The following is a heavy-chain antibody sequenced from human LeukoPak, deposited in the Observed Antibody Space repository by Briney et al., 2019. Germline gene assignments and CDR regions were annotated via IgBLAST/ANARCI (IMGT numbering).Heavy chain of an antibody. CDR2: VYYSGST. J-gene: IGHJ1*01. Sequence: PSETLSLTCTVSGGSISSYYWSWILQPPGKGLEWIGYVYYSGSTNYNPSLKSRVTMSVVTSKNQFSLKLSSVTAADTAVYYCASIRYCSGGSCFPKYFQHWGQGTLVTVSS. CDR3: ASIRYCSGGSCFPKYFQH. V-gene: IGHV4-59*08. CDR1: GGSISSYY. D-gene: IGHD2-15*01.